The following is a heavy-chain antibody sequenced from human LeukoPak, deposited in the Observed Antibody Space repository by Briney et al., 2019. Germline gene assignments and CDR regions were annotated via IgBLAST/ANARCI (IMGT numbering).Heavy chain of an antibody. CDR2: IIPIFGTA. Sequence: ASVKVSCKASGGTFSSYAISWVRQAPGQGLEWMGGIIPIFGTANYAQKFQGRVTMTRDTSTSTVYMELSSLRSEDTAVYYCARVIPPHSIAVAGLFDYWGQGTLVTVSS. CDR3: ARVIPPHSIAVAGLFDY. V-gene: IGHV1-69*05. CDR1: GGTFSSYA. D-gene: IGHD6-19*01. J-gene: IGHJ4*02.